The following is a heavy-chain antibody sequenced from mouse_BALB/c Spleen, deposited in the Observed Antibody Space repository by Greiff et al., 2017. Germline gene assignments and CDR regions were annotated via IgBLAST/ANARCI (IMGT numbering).Heavy chain of an antibody. CDR1: GYTFTSYW. D-gene: IGHD1-1*01. V-gene: IGHV1-69*02. Sequence: QVQLQQPGAELVKPGAPVKLSCKASGYTFTSYWMNWVNQRPGRGLEWIGRIDPSDSETHYNQKFKDKATLTVDKSSSTAYIQLSSLTSEDSAVYYCAIPYFGSSYGYFDVWGAGTTVTVSS. CDR2: IDPSDSET. J-gene: IGHJ1*01. CDR3: AIPYFGSSYGYFDV.